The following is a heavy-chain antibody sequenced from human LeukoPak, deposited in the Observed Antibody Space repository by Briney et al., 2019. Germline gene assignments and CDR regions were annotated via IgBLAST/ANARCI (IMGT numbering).Heavy chain of an antibody. J-gene: IGHJ4*02. CDR3: ARDLGYGGNSWDY. CDR2: INPNSGGT. CDR1: GYTFTGYY. Sequence: ASVKVSCKASGYTFTGYYMHWVRQAPGQGLEWMGWINPNSGGTNYAQKFQGWVTMTRDTSISTAYIELSRLRSDDTAVYYCARDLGYGGNSWDYWGQGTLVTVSS. V-gene: IGHV1-2*04. D-gene: IGHD4-23*01.